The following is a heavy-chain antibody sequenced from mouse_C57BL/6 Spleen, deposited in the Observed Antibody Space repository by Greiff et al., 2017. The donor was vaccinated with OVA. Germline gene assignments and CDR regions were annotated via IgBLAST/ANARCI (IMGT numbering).Heavy chain of an antibody. Sequence: VKLKESGPGLVAPSQSLSITCTVSGFSLTSYAISWVRQPPGKGLEWLGVIWTGGGSNYNSALKSRLSISKDNSKSQVFLKMNSLQTDDTARYYCARSDGYYEDYFDYWGQGTTLTVSS. V-gene: IGHV2-9-1*01. CDR1: GFSLTSYA. D-gene: IGHD2-3*01. J-gene: IGHJ2*01. CDR2: IWTGGGS. CDR3: ARSDGYYEDYFDY.